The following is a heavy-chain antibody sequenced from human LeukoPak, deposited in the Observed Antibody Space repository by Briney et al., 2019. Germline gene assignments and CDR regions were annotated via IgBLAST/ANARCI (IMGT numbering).Heavy chain of an antibody. Sequence: GGSLRLSCVASGFSFNTNAMTWVRQAPGKGLEWVSTLSGRGDSTFYADSVKGRFTISRDKSENTLHLQMNSLRAEDTAIYYCAKDHTVAGTYDSWGRGTLVIVSS. CDR1: GFSFNTNA. J-gene: IGHJ4*02. CDR2: LSGRGDST. CDR3: AKDHTVAGTYDS. V-gene: IGHV3-23*01. D-gene: IGHD6-19*01.